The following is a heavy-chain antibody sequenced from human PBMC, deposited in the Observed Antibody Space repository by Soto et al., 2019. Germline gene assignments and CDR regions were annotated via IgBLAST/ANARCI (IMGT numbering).Heavy chain of an antibody. Sequence: SETLSLTCTVYGGSIRSYYWSWIRQPPGEGLEWIGNIYYSGSTNYNPSRKSRVTMSVDMSKNQVSLKLSSVTAADTAAYYCTRVGGYYGDYPNFDYWGQGALVTVSS. D-gene: IGHD4-17*01. J-gene: IGHJ4*02. CDR2: IYYSGST. CDR3: TRVGGYYGDYPNFDY. CDR1: GGSIRSYY. V-gene: IGHV4-59*01.